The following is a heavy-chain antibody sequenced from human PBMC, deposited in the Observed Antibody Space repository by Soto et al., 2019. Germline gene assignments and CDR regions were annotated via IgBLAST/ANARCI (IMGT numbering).Heavy chain of an antibody. CDR2: ISGYNGDT. V-gene: IGHV1-18*01. Sequence: ASVKVSCKASGYTFTRYGISWVRQAPGQGLEWMGWISGYNGDTNYAQKFQGRVSMTIDTSTTTAYMELRSLTSDDAAVYYCAKNGQPPYYYYGLDVWGQGTKVTVSS. CDR1: GYTFTRYG. J-gene: IGHJ6*02. CDR3: AKNGQPPYYYYGLDV. D-gene: IGHD2-8*01.